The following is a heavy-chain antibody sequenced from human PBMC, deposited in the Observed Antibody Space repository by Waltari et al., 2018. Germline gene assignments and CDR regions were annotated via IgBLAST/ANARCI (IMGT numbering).Heavy chain of an antibody. CDR1: GGSISSHY. Sequence: QVQLQESGPGLVKPSETLSLTCTVYGGSISSHYWSWIRQPPGKGLEWIGYIYYSGSTNYNPSLKSRVTISVDTSKNQFSLKLSSVTAADTAVYYCARQRYGGAFDIWGQGTMVTVSS. J-gene: IGHJ3*02. D-gene: IGHD3-16*01. CDR3: ARQRYGGAFDI. V-gene: IGHV4-59*11. CDR2: IYYSGST.